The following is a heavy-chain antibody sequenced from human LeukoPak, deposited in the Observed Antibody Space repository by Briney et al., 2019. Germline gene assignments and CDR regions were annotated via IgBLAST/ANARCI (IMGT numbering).Heavy chain of an antibody. V-gene: IGHV3-74*01. CDR3: ARGEMVQVY. J-gene: IGHJ4*02. D-gene: IGHD5-24*01. CDR2: INTDGSTT. CDR1: GFTFSIYW. Sequence: GGSLRLSCAASGFTFSIYWMAWVRQAPGKGLVWVSRINTDGSTTSYADSVKGRFTISRDNAKNTLYLQMNSLRADDTAVYYCARGEMVQVYWGQGTLVTVSS.